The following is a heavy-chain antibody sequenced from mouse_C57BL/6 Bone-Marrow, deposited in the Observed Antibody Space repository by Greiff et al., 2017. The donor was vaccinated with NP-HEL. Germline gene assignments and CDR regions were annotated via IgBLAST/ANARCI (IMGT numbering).Heavy chain of an antibody. CDR2: IDPSDSYT. CDR3: AGITTVVATGDWYFDV. V-gene: IGHV1-59*01. D-gene: IGHD1-1*01. Sequence: QVQLQQPGAELVRPGTSVKLSCKASGYTFTSYWMHWVKQRPGQGLEWIGVIDPSDSYTNYNQKFKGKATLTVDTSSSTAYMQLSSLTSEDSAVYYCAGITTVVATGDWYFDVWGTGTTVTVSS. J-gene: IGHJ1*03. CDR1: GYTFTSYW.